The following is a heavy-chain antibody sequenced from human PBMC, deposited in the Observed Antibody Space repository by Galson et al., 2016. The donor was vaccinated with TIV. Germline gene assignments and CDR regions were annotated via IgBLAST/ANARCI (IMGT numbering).Heavy chain of an antibody. Sequence: CAISGDSVSGNTAAWNWVRQSPSRGLEWLGRTYYTSKWNTDYAVSVKGRIIIRPDTSMNQVSLQSSSVIPDDTAVYYCSRGNWNYGMGGAIDVWGRGTTVTVSS. CDR1: GDSVSGNTAA. J-gene: IGHJ6*02. D-gene: IGHD1-7*01. V-gene: IGHV6-1*01. CDR3: SRGNWNYGMGGAIDV. CDR2: TYYTSKWNT.